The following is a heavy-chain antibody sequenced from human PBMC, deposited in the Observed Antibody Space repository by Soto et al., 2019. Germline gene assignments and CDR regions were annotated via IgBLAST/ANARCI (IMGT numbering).Heavy chain of an antibody. D-gene: IGHD3-10*01. CDR1: GGSISSYY. CDR2: IYYSGST. CDR3: AREYGGSGSFYPLGY. Sequence: SETLSLTCTVSGGSISSYYWSWIRQPPGKGLEWIGYIYYSGSTNYNPSLKSRVTISVDTSKNQFSLKLSSVTAADTAVYYCAREYGGSGSFYPLGYWGQGTLVTVSS. J-gene: IGHJ4*02. V-gene: IGHV4-59*01.